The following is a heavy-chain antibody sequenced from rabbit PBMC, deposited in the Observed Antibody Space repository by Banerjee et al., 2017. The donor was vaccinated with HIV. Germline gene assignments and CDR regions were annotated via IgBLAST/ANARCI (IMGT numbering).Heavy chain of an antibody. CDR1: GLYFSSSNW. J-gene: IGHJ4*01. Sequence: QALLEVSGGDLVKPEGPLTIICKALGLYFSSSNWLCWFRQAPGKGLEWIAYIHSVGGSTYNASWAKGRFTISKTSSPTVTLQMTRLTAADTATYFCARGTGGAGDGLNLWGPGTLVTVS. CDR2: IHSVGGST. CDR3: ARGTGGAGDGLNL. V-gene: IGHV1S45*01. D-gene: IGHD4-2*01.